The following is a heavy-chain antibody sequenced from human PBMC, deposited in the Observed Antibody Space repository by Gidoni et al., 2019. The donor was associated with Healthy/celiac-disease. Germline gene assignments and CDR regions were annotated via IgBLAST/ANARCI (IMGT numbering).Heavy chain of an antibody. J-gene: IGHJ5*02. CDR1: GGSISSYY. Sequence: QVQLQESGRGLVKPSETLSLTCTVAGGSISSYYWRWIRQPAGKGLEWIGRIYTSGSPNYIPSLNRRVTMSVDTSKNQFSLTLSSVTAADTAVYYCARGRGSNGPYLWRGSVGWFDPWGQGTLVTVSS. D-gene: IGHD1-26*01. CDR2: IYTSGSP. V-gene: IGHV4-4*07. CDR3: ARGRGSNGPYLWRGSVGWFDP.